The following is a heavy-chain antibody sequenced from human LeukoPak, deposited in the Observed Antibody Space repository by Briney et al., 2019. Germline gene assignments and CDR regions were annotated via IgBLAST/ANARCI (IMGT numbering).Heavy chain of an antibody. CDR1: GFTFDDYA. CDR2: ISWNSGSI. J-gene: IGHJ3*02. Sequence: PGGSLRLPCAASGFTFDDYAMHWVRQAPGKGLEWVSGISWNSGSIGYADSVKGRFTISRDNAKNSLYLQMNSLRAEDMALYYCAKDRAVAGTGAFDIWGQGTMVTVSS. V-gene: IGHV3-9*03. CDR3: AKDRAVAGTGAFDI. D-gene: IGHD6-19*01.